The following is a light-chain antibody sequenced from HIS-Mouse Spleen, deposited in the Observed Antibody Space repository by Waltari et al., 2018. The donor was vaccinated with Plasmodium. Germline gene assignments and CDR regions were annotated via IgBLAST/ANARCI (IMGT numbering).Light chain of an antibody. CDR2: AAS. CDR1: QGISSY. V-gene: IGKV1-39*01. Sequence: DIQMTQSPSSLSASVGDRVTITCRASQGISSYLNWYQQKPGKAPKLLIYAASSLQSGVPSRFSGSGSGTDFILTISSLQPEDFATYYCQQNYNTWTFGQGTKVEIK. CDR3: QQNYNTWT. J-gene: IGKJ1*01.